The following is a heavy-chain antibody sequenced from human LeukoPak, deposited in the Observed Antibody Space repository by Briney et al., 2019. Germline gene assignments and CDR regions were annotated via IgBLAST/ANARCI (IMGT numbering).Heavy chain of an antibody. CDR1: GYSISSGYY. V-gene: IGHV4-38-2*02. CDR3: ARSITITMVRGVTPDYYYYMDV. Sequence: PSETLSLTCTVSGYSISSGYYWGWIRQPPGQGLEWIGSMYHSGSTNYNPSLKSRVTISVDTSKNQFSLKLSSVTAADTAVYYCARSITITMVRGVTPDYYYYMDVWGKGTTVTISS. CDR2: MYHSGST. D-gene: IGHD3-10*01. J-gene: IGHJ6*03.